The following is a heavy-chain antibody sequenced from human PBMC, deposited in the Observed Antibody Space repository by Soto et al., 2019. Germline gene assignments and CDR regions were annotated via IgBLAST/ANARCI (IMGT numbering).Heavy chain of an antibody. J-gene: IGHJ3*02. V-gene: IGHV1-18*01. CDR1: GYTFTSYG. D-gene: IGHD4-17*01. CDR2: ISAYNGNT. Sequence: ASVNVSCKASGYTFTSYGISWVRQAPGQGLEWMGWISAYNGNTNYAQKLQGRVTMTTDTSTSTAYMELRSLRSDDTAVYYCARDAHDYGDYGGAFDIWGQGTLVTVSS. CDR3: ARDAHDYGDYGGAFDI.